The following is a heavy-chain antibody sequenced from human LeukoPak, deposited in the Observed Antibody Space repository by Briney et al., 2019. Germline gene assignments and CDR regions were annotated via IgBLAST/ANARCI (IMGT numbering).Heavy chain of an antibody. CDR2: IKSKTDGGTT. CDR3: TTGLIVGATVNDY. J-gene: IGHJ4*02. CDR1: GFTFSNAW. V-gene: IGHV3-15*01. D-gene: IGHD1-26*01. Sequence: PGGSLRLSCAASGFTFSNAWMSWVRQAPGKGLEWVGRIKSKTDGGTTDYAAPVKGRFTISRDDSKNTLYLQMNSLKTEDTAVYYCTTGLIVGATVNDYWGQGTLVTVSS.